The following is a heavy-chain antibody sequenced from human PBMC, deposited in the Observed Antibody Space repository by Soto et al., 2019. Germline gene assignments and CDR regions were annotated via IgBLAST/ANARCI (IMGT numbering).Heavy chain of an antibody. CDR2: IIPIFGTA. CDR1: GGTFSSYA. J-gene: IGHJ6*02. CDR3: ARSRNFGYCSGGSCPEGGYYYYGMDV. Sequence: SVKVSCKASGGTFSSYAISWVRQAPGQGLEWMGGIIPIFGTANHAQKFQGRVTITADESTSTAYMELSSLRSEDTAVYYCARSRNFGYCSGGSCPEGGYYYYGMDVWGQGTTVTVSS. V-gene: IGHV1-69*13. D-gene: IGHD2-15*01.